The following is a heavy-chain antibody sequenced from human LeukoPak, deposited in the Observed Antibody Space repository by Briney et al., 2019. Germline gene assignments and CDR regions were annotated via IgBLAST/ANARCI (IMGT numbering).Heavy chain of an antibody. Sequence: SETLSLTCAVTGGSFSGHYCSWIRQPPGRGLEWIGEINHSGNTNYNPSLKSRVTISVDTSKNQFFPNLSSLTAADTAVYYCASCFYDRVDNYYVPHFDYWGQGTQVTVSA. CDR2: INHSGNT. CDR1: GGSFSGHY. D-gene: IGHD3-22*01. CDR3: ASCFYDRVDNYYVPHFDY. J-gene: IGHJ4*02. V-gene: IGHV4-34*01.